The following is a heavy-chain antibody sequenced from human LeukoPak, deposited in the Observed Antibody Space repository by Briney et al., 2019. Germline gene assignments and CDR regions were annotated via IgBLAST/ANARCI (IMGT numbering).Heavy chain of an antibody. CDR1: GGSLRSNDYY. J-gene: IGHJ4*02. CDR3: ARSLQWLLRYFDS. CDR2: ISYSGGT. Sequence: SETLSLTCTVSGGSLRSNDYYWGFIRQPPGKGLEWIGGISYSGGTYYNPSLKSRVTSSVDTSKNQFSLGLSSVTAADTAVYYCARSLQWLLRYFDSWGQGTLVTVSS. V-gene: IGHV4-39*07. D-gene: IGHD6-19*01.